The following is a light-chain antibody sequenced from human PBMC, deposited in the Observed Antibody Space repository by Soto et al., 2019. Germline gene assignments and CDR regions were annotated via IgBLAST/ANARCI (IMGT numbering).Light chain of an antibody. V-gene: IGKV3-15*01. CDR2: GAS. CDR3: QQCNDWPLIT. J-gene: IGKJ5*01. Sequence: EIVMTQSPATLSVSPGERATLSCRASQSVNSYLAWYQQNPGQAPRLLIYGASTRATGVPARFSGSGSGTEFTLTISSLHSEDFAVYYCQQCNDWPLITFGQGTRLEAK. CDR1: QSVNSY.